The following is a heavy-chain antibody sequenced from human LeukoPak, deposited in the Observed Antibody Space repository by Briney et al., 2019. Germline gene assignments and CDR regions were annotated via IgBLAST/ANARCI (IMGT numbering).Heavy chain of an antibody. D-gene: IGHD2-2*01. CDR3: ATAHPHIVVVPAANLYYYYMDV. CDR2: IYSGGST. V-gene: IGHV3-66*01. CDR1: GFTVSSNY. Sequence: GGSLRLSCAASGFTVSSNYMSWVRQAPGKGLEWVSVIYSGGSTYYADSVKGRFTISRDNSKNTLYLQMNSLRAEDTAVYYCATAHPHIVVVPAANLYYYYMDVWGKGTTVTVSS. J-gene: IGHJ6*03.